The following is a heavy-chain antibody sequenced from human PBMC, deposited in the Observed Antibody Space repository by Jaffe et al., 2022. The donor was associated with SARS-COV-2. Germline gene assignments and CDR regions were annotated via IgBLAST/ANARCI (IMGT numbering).Heavy chain of an antibody. J-gene: IGHJ4*02. CDR2: ISGSDGST. CDR1: GFTFSSYA. D-gene: IGHD5-18*01. CDR3: AKDQGYSLSFFDY. V-gene: IGHV3-23*01. Sequence: EVQLLESGGDLVQPGGSLRLSCAASGFTFSSYAMSWVRQAPGKGLEWVSGISGSDGSTNYADSVRGRFTISRDNSKNTLYLQMNSLRAEDTAVYYCAKDQGYSLSFFDYWGQGTLVTVSS.